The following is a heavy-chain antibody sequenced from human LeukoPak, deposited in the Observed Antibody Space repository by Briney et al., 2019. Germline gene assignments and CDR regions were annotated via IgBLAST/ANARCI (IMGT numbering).Heavy chain of an antibody. CDR3: AKDRYGDYEAPFHYYMDA. Sequence: ASVKASCKASGYTFSGCYIHWVRQAPGQGLEWMGWINPNSGVTNYAQKLQGRVTITRDTSIDTAYMQLSRLRSDDTAVYYCAKDRYGDYEAPFHYYMDAWGRGTTVTVSS. J-gene: IGHJ6*03. V-gene: IGHV1-2*02. D-gene: IGHD5-12*01. CDR2: INPNSGVT. CDR1: GYTFSGCY.